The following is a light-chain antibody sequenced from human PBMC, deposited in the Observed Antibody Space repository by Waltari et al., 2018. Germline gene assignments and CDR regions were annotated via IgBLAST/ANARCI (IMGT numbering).Light chain of an antibody. CDR2: VEGSGTY. Sequence: PVLTQTSSAPASLGSSVKLTSPLRSGPSSYILAWPQQQPGKAPRYLMKVEGSGTYNKGTGVSDRFSGSSSGADRYLTISNLQSEDEADYYCETWDSRTLGVFGGGTKLTVL. CDR1: SGPSSYI. CDR3: ETWDSRTLGV. J-gene: IGLJ3*02. V-gene: IGLV4-60*03.